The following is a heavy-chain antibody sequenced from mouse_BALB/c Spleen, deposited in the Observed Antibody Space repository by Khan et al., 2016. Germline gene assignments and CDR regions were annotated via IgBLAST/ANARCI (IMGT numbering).Heavy chain of an antibody. CDR2: INPYNGDT. Sequence: VQLQQSGPELVKPGASVKISCKASGYSFTGYFMNWVKQSHGKSLEWIGRINPYNGDTFYNQKFKGKATLTVDKSSSTAHMELLSLTSEDSAVCYCGPYYYGISSWFAYWGQGTLVTVSA. CDR3: GPYYYGISSWFAY. V-gene: IGHV1-37*01. J-gene: IGHJ3*01. D-gene: IGHD1-1*01. CDR1: GYSFTGYF.